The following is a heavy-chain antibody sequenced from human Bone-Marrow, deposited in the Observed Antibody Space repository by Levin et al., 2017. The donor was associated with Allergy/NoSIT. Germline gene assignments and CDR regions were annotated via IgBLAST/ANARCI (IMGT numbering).Heavy chain of an antibody. CDR3: AVPVVPAAIVAFDS. V-gene: IGHV3-23*01. CDR2: ISGSGGST. D-gene: IGHD2-2*02. J-gene: IGHJ3*02. Sequence: GESLKISCAASGFTFSSYAMSWVRQAPGKGLEWVSAISGSGGSTYYADSVKGRFTISRDNSKNTLYLQMNSLRAEDTAVYYCAVPVVPAAIVAFDSWGQGTMVTVSS. CDR1: GFTFSSYA.